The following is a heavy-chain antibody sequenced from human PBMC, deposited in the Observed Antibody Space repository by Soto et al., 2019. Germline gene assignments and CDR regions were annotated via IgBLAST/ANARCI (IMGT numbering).Heavy chain of an antibody. D-gene: IGHD3-9*01. Sequence: ASVKVSCQASGYTFTSYGISWVRQAPGQGLEWMGWISAYNGNTNYAQKLQGRVTMTTDTSTSTAYMELRSLRSDDTAMYYCARVPYYDILTGHDLDYWGQGTLVTVSS. CDR3: ARVPYYDILTGHDLDY. J-gene: IGHJ4*02. CDR2: ISAYNGNT. CDR1: GYTFTSYG. V-gene: IGHV1-18*01.